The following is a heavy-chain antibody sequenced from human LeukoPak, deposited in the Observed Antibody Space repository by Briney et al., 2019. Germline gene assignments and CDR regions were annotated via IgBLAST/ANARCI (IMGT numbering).Heavy chain of an antibody. Sequence: SETLSLTCTVSGGSISSGDYYWSWIRQPPGKGLEWIGYIYYSGSTYYNPSLKSQVTISVDTSKNQFALKLSSVTAADTAVYYCARGSGYDGFDYWGQGTLVTVSS. CDR2: IYYSGST. CDR3: ARGSGYDGFDY. J-gene: IGHJ4*02. D-gene: IGHD5-12*01. CDR1: GGSISSGDYY. V-gene: IGHV4-30-4*08.